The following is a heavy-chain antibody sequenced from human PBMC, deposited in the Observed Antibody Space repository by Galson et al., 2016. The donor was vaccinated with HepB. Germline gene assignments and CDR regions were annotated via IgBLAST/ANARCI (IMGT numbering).Heavy chain of an antibody. CDR3: AGSPLDIGLKGTYYDY. J-gene: IGHJ4*02. Sequence: SCKASGYSFNRFGVSWVRQAPGQGLEYVGWISGYNGDTDFAQMFQGRVTMTTDTSTNTAYMELTNLRADDTGVYFCAGSPLDIGLKGTYYDYWDQGTLVSVSS. CDR2: ISGYNGDT. D-gene: IGHD1-1*01. CDR1: GYSFNRFG. V-gene: IGHV1-18*01.